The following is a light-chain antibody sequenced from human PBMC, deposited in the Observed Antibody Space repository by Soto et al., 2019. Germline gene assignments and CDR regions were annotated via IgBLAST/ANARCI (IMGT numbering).Light chain of an antibody. CDR2: DAS. CDR1: QSVSSW. Sequence: DIQMTQSPSTLSASVGDRVTITCRASQSVSSWLAWYQQKPGKAPKVLIYDASSLESGVPSRFNGSGSGTEFTLTISSLQPDDFATYYCQQYNRYWTFGQGT. J-gene: IGKJ1*01. CDR3: QQYNRYWT. V-gene: IGKV1-5*01.